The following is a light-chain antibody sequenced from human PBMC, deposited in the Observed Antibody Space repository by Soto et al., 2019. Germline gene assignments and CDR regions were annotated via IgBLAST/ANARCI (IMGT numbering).Light chain of an antibody. CDR2: GNI. J-gene: IGLJ3*02. Sequence: QSVLTQPPSVSGAPGQRVTISCTGADSNIGAGYDVHWYQQLPGTAPKLLIYGNINRPSGVPDRFSGSKSGTSASLAITGLQAEDEADYYCQSYDSSLSGREVFGGGTQLTVL. CDR1: DSNIGAGYD. V-gene: IGLV1-40*01. CDR3: QSYDSSLSGREV.